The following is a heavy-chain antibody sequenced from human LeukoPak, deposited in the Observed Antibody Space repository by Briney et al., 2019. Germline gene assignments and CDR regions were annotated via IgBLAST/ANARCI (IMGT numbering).Heavy chain of an antibody. CDR3: AKAYCSGGSCYGNWFDP. V-gene: IGHV3-53*01. CDR2: IYSGGST. CDR1: GFTVSSNY. J-gene: IGHJ5*02. D-gene: IGHD2-15*01. Sequence: GGSLRLSCAASGFTVSSNYMSWVRQAPGKGLEWVSVIYSGGSTYYADSVKGRFTISRDNSKNTLYLQMNSLRAEDTAVYYCAKAYCSGGSCYGNWFDPWGQGTLVTVSS.